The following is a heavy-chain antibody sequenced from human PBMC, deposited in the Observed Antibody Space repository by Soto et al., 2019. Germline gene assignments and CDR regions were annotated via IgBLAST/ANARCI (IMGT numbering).Heavy chain of an antibody. CDR1: GYTFTSYY. D-gene: IGHD2-8*01. Sequence: QVQLVQSGAEVKKPGASVKVSCKASGYTFTSYYMHWVRQAPGQGLEWMGIINPSGGSTSYAQKFQGRVTITRDTSTSTVYMELSSLRSEDTAVYYCARELRDIVLMVYAAFDYWGQGTLVTVSS. J-gene: IGHJ4*02. V-gene: IGHV1-46*01. CDR2: INPSGGST. CDR3: ARELRDIVLMVYAAFDY.